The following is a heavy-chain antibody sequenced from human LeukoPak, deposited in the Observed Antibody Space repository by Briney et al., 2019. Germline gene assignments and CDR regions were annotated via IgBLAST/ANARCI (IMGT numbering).Heavy chain of an antibody. J-gene: IGHJ4*02. D-gene: IGHD2/OR15-2a*01. CDR3: ARDLSSTDQWELDH. V-gene: IGHV1-2*06. Sequence: ASVKVSCKASGYTFIDYFIHWVRQAPGQGLEWMGRINPRSAGTYLAQIQDRVTVTSDTSIGTDYMERRGLTSEDTAVYYCARDLSSTDQWELDHWGQGTLVTVSS. CDR1: GYTFIDYF. CDR2: INPRSAGT.